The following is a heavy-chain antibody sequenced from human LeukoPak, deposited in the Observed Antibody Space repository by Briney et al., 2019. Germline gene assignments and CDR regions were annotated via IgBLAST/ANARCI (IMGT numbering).Heavy chain of an antibody. CDR1: GGTFSSYA. CDR3: ARDAGDFWSGYYTSWFDP. D-gene: IGHD3-3*01. Sequence: GASVKVSCKASGGTFSSYAISWVRQAPGQGLEWMGGIIPIFGTANYAQKFQGGVTITADESTSTAYMELSSLRSEDTAVYYCARDAGDFWSGYYTSWFDPWGQGTLVTVSS. CDR2: IIPIFGTA. J-gene: IGHJ5*02. V-gene: IGHV1-69*01.